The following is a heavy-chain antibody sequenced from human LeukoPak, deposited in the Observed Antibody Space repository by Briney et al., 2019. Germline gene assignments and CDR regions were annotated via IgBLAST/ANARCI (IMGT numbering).Heavy chain of an antibody. CDR1: GGSFSGYY. CDR3: AGTHRRLGNAFDI. Sequence: SETLSLTCAVYGGSFSGYYWSWIRQPPGKGLEWIGEINHSGSTNYNPSLKSRVTISVDTSKNQFSLKLSSVTAADTAVYYCAGTHRRLGNAFDIWGQGTMVIVSS. J-gene: IGHJ3*02. CDR2: INHSGST. D-gene: IGHD3-9*01. V-gene: IGHV4-34*01.